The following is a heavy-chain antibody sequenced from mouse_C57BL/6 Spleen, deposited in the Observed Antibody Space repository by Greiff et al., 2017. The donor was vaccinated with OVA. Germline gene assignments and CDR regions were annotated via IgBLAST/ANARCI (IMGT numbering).Heavy chain of an antibody. D-gene: IGHD1-1*01. CDR1: GYTFTDYY. CDR3: ARSSYDWYFDV. CDR2: INPYNGGT. V-gene: IGHV1-19*01. J-gene: IGHJ1*03. Sequence: VQLQQSGPVLVKPGASVKMSCKASGYTFTDYYMNWVKQSHGKSLEWIGVINPYNGGTSYNQKFKDKATLTVDKSSSTAYMQLSSLTSEDSAVYYCARSSYDWYFDVWGTGTTVTVSS.